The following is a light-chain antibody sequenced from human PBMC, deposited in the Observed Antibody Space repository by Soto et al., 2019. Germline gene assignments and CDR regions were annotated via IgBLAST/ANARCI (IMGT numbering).Light chain of an antibody. CDR3: CSYSGSYTSKD. Sequence: QSALTQPRSVSGSPGQSVTISCTGTSSDVGGYNYVSWYQQHPGKAPKLMIYDVSKRPSGVPDRFSGSKSVNTASLTISGLKAEDEADYYCCSYSGSYTSKDFGNRTKVTV. V-gene: IGLV2-11*01. CDR1: SSDVGGYNY. J-gene: IGLJ1*01. CDR2: DVS.